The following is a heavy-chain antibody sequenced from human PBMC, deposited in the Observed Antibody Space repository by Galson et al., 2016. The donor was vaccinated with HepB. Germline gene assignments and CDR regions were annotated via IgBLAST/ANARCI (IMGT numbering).Heavy chain of an antibody. CDR2: IDFTSRYI. D-gene: IGHD1-1*01. CDR3: ARDCVPGDDDVFDY. J-gene: IGHJ4*02. CDR1: GITFSSCT. V-gene: IGHV3-21*01. Sequence: SLRLSCAAAGITFSSCTMNWVRQVPGKGLEWLSCIDFTSRYIHYADSVKGRFTISRDNAKNSLYLQMNSLRAEDTAVYYCARDCVPGDDDVFDYWGQGTLVTVSS.